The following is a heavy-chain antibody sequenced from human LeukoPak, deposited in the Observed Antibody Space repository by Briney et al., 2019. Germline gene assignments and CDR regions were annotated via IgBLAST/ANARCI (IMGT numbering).Heavy chain of an antibody. D-gene: IGHD5-24*01. CDR1: GFTFRTYS. J-gene: IGHJ4*02. CDR2: VSADGRTQ. V-gene: IGHV3-30*03. CDR3: AREFGHNRWYFDY. Sequence: PGGSVRLSCAASGFTFRTYSIHWVRQAPGKGLEWVTVVSADGRTQLYSDSVKGRFTVSRDNSLNTLHLQMNSLKTEDTAVYYCAREFGHNRWYFDYWGQGALVTVSS.